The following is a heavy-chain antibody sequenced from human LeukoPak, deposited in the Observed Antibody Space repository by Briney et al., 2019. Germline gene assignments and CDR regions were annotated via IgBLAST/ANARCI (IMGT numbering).Heavy chain of an antibody. CDR2: TYYRSKWYN. V-gene: IGHV6-1*01. CDR3: AREGVRGSRYYYHGMDV. CDR1: GDSVSSNSAA. Sequence: SQTLSLTCAISGDSVSSNSAAWNWIRQSPSRGLEWLGRTYYRSKWYNDYAVSVKSRITISPDTSKNQFSLQLNSVTPEDTAVYYCAREGVRGSRYYYHGMDVWGQGTTVTVSS. J-gene: IGHJ6*02.